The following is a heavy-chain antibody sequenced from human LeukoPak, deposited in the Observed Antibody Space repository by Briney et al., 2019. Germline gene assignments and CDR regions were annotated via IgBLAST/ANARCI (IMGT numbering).Heavy chain of an antibody. V-gene: IGHV4-34*01. CDR1: GGSFSGYY. D-gene: IGHD3-10*01. CDR2: INHLGST. CDR3: ARDSGTTGEVKFDP. Sequence: SETLSLTCAVYGGSFSGYYWSWIRQPPEKGLEWIGEINHLGSTNYNPSLKSRVTISVDTSKKQFSLKLSSVTAADTAVYYCARDSGTTGEVKFDPWGQGTLVTVSS. J-gene: IGHJ5*02.